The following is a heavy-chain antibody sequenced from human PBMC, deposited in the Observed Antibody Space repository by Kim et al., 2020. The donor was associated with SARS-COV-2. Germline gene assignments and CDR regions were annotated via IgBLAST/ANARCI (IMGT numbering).Heavy chain of an antibody. CDR2: ISGSGGST. V-gene: IGHV3-23*01. Sequence: GGSLRLSCAASGFTFSSYAMSWVRQAPGKGLEWVSAISGSGGSTYYADSVKGRFTISRDNSKNTLYLQMNSLRAEDTAVYYCAKGPSWYYYDSSYFDYWGQGTLVTVSS. D-gene: IGHD3-22*01. CDR3: AKGPSWYYYDSSYFDY. J-gene: IGHJ4*02. CDR1: GFTFSSYA.